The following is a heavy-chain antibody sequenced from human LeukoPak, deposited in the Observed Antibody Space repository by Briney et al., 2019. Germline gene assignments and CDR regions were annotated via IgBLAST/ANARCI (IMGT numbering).Heavy chain of an antibody. CDR1: GDTFTGYF. CDR2: INPNSGGT. D-gene: IGHD6-6*01. V-gene: IGHV1-2*02. J-gene: IGHJ4*02. CDR3: AREEVYSNSFDY. Sequence: ASVKVSCKASGDTFTGYFKHWVRQAPGQGLEWMGWINPNSGGTNYAQKFQGRVTMTRDTSISTAYMELSRLRSDDTAVYYCAREEVYSNSFDYLGQGTLVTVSS.